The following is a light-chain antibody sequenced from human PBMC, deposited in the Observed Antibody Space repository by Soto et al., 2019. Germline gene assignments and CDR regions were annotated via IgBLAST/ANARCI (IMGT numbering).Light chain of an antibody. CDR2: DAS. CDR3: QQYNRYPYT. J-gene: IGKJ2*01. V-gene: IGKV1-5*01. Sequence: DIQMTQSTSTVSASVGDGVTITCRASQSISSWLAWYQQKPGKAPKLLIYDASTLESGVPSGFSGSGSGTDFTLTISRLQPEDSATYYCQQYNRYPYTFGQGTKLQIK. CDR1: QSISSW.